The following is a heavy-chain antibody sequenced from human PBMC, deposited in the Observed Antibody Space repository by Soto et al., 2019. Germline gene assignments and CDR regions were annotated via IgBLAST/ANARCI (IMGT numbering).Heavy chain of an antibody. CDR2: ISGSGGST. V-gene: IGHV3-23*01. CDR3: AKDYQWSTGLPQAFDI. D-gene: IGHD2-15*01. CDR1: GFTFSSYA. Sequence: PGGSLRLSCAASGFTFSSYAMSWVRQAPGKGLEWVSAISGSGGSTYYADYVKGRFTISRDNSKNTLYLQMNSLRAEDTAVYYCAKDYQWSTGLPQAFDIWGQGTMVTVSS. J-gene: IGHJ3*02.